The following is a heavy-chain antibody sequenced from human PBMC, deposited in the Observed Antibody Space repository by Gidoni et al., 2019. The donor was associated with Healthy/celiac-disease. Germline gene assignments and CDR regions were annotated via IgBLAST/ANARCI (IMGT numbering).Heavy chain of an antibody. CDR3: ARDASGNDKYNWFDP. CDR1: GGTFSSYA. CDR2: IIPIFGTA. J-gene: IGHJ5*02. V-gene: IGHV1-69*01. Sequence: QVQLVQSGAEVKQPGYSVNVACQASGGTFSSYAIRWVRQAPGPGLEWMGGIIPIFGTANYAQKFQGRVTITADESTSTAYMELSSLRSEYTAVYYCARDASGNDKYNWFDPWGQGTLVTVSS. D-gene: IGHD1-1*01.